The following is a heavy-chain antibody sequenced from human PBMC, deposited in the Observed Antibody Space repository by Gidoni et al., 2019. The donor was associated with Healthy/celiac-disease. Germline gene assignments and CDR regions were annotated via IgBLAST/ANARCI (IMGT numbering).Heavy chain of an antibody. CDR3: ASRIAAAANNWFDP. CDR1: GGSFSGYY. V-gene: IGHV4-34*01. Sequence: QVQLQQWGAGLLKPSETLSLTCAVYGGSFSGYYWSWIRQPPGKGLEWIGEINHSGSTNYNPSLKSRVTISVDTSKNQFSLKLSSVTAADTAVYYCASRIAAAANNWFDPWGQGTLVTVSS. J-gene: IGHJ5*02. D-gene: IGHD6-13*01. CDR2: INHSGST.